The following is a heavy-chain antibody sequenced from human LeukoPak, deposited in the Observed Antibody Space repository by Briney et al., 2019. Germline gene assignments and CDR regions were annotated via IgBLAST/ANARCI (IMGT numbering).Heavy chain of an antibody. CDR1: GFTFSTYW. CDR3: ARVDRDGYNFYFDY. V-gene: IGHV3-74*01. CDR2: INSDGSST. J-gene: IGHJ4*02. Sequence: GGSLRLSCAASGFTFSTYWMHWVRQAPGKGLVWVSRINSDGSSTSYADSVKGRFTISRDNAKNTLYLQMNSLRAEDTAVYYCARVDRDGYNFYFDYWGQGTLVTVSS. D-gene: IGHD5-24*01.